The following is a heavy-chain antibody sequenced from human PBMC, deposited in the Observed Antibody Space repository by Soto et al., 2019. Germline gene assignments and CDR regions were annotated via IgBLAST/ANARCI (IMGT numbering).Heavy chain of an antibody. V-gene: IGHV4-31*03. CDR1: GGSISGGRYY. CDR2: IYDNGIT. Sequence: QVPLQESGPGLVKPSQTLSLTCNVSGGSISGGRYYWNWIRQHPGKGLEWIGNIYDNGITYYNPYLKSRVIISEDTSKNPFSLRLSSVTAADTAVYYCTRDRGFGMDVWGQGTTVTVSS. CDR3: TRDRGFGMDV. J-gene: IGHJ6*02.